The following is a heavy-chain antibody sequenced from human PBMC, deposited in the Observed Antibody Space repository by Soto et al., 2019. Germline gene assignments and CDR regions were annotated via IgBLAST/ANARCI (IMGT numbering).Heavy chain of an antibody. CDR3: ARGGAYYDSSGYYHWFDP. D-gene: IGHD3-22*01. J-gene: IGHJ5*02. V-gene: IGHV1-69*01. Sequence: QVQLVQSGAEVKKPGSSVKVSCKASGGTFSSYAISWVRQAPGQGLEWMGGLIPIFGTANYAQKFQGRVTITADESTSTAYMELSSLRSEDTAVYYCARGGAYYDSSGYYHWFDPWGQGTLVTVSS. CDR1: GGTFSSYA. CDR2: LIPIFGTA.